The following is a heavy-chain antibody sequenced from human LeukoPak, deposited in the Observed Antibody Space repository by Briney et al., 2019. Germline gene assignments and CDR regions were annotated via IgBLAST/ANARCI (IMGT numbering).Heavy chain of an antibody. CDR1: GGSISSYY. CDR2: IYYSGST. D-gene: IGHD3-16*01. CDR3: ARAHKLWGGYDGFDY. Sequence: SETLSLTCTVSGGSISSYYWSWIRQSPGKGLEWIGYIYYSGSTYYNPSLTSRVTISVDTSKNQFSLRLTSVTAADTAVYYCARAHKLWGGYDGFDYWGQGTLVTVSS. J-gene: IGHJ4*02. V-gene: IGHV4-59*08.